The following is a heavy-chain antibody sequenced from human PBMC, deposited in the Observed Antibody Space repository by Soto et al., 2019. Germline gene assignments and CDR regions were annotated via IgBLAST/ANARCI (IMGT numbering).Heavy chain of an antibody. CDR1: GFTFSTYA. Sequence: GGSLRLSCAASGFTFSTYAMNWVRQAPGKGLDWVASISYQGANTYYADSVKDRFTVSRDNSKGRLYLDMDSLTYEDTAVYYCVRELTLYGLGSSPPGPEIDYWGQGTLVTVSS. J-gene: IGHJ4*02. V-gene: IGHV3-30-3*01. CDR2: ISYQGANT. D-gene: IGHD3-10*01. CDR3: VRELTLYGLGSSPPGPEIDY.